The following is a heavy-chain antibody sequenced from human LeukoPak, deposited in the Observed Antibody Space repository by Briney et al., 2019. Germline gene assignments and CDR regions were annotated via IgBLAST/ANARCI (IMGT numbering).Heavy chain of an antibody. V-gene: IGHV1-18*01. CDR1: GYTFTSCG. CDR2: ISANIGDT. Sequence: PAASVRVSCKQSGYTFTSCGISWVRQAPGQGLERRAWISANIGDTNYAQTFQGRVTITTDTSTSTAYMELRSLKAEDTAVYYCAKGWYTVAGVTTWSFDYWGQGTPVTVSS. CDR3: AKGWYTVAGVTTWSFDY. J-gene: IGHJ4*02. D-gene: IGHD6-19*01.